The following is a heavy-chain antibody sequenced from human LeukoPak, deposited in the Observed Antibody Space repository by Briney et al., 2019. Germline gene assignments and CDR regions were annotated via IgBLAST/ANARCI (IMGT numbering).Heavy chain of an antibody. D-gene: IGHD1-26*01. J-gene: IGHJ6*03. V-gene: IGHV3-21*01. CDR3: ARDPYSGGYGAYYYYYMDL. CDR1: GFTFSSYN. Sequence: GGSLRLSCAASGFTFSSYNMNWVRQAPGKGLEWVSSITSTSTYIYYADSVKGRFTISRDNAKNSLYLQMNGLRVEDTAVYYCARDPYSGGYGAYYYYYMDLWGKGTTVTISS. CDR2: ITSTSTYI.